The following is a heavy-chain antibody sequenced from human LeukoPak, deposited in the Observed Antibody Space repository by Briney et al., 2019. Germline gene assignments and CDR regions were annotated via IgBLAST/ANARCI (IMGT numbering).Heavy chain of an antibody. CDR1: GFTFSSYG. CDR3: ARVVLLRGYSYGLDY. Sequence: GGSLRLSCAASGFTFSSYGMHWVRQAPGKGLEWVAVISYDGSNKYYADSVKGRFTISRDNSKNTLYLQMNSLRAEDTAVYYCARVVLLRGYSYGLDYWGQGTLVTVSS. J-gene: IGHJ4*02. D-gene: IGHD5-18*01. V-gene: IGHV3-30*03. CDR2: ISYDGSNK.